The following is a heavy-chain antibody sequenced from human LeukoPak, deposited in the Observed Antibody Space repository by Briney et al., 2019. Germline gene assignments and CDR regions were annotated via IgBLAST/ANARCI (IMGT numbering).Heavy chain of an antibody. CDR1: GFSLSTYI. J-gene: IGHJ4*02. D-gene: IGHD6-19*01. Sequence: RASLRLSCAASGFSLSTYIVSWVRQPPGKGLEWVSGITGTGGSTYYADSVKGRFTVSRDTSKNTLYLQMNSLRAEDTAIYYCAKDHGTAVAGFYYWGQGTLVTVSS. CDR2: ITGTGGST. CDR3: AKDHGTAVAGFYY. V-gene: IGHV3-23*01.